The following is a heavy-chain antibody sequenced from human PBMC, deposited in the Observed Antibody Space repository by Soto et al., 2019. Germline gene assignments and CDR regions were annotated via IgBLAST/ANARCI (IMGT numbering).Heavy chain of an antibody. CDR1: GFTFSSYG. D-gene: IGHD3-3*01. Sequence: QVQLVASGGGVVQPGRSLRLSCAASGFTFSSYGMHWVRQAPGKGLEWVAVIWYDGSNKYYADSVKGRFTISRDNSKNTLYPRTNSLSTEDTAVYYCARDGGSLGACDIWGQGTMVTVSS. J-gene: IGHJ3*02. CDR3: ARDGGSLGACDI. V-gene: IGHV3-33*01. CDR2: IWYDGSNK.